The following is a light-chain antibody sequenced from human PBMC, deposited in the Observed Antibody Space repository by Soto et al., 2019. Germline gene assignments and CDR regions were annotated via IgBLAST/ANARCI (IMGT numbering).Light chain of an antibody. V-gene: IGLV6-57*01. CDR3: QSYDDNNGVL. J-gene: IGLJ1*01. Sequence: NFMLTQPHAVSESPGKTVTISCTRSSGSIASNYVHWYQQRPGSSPSTVILEDDQRPSGVPDRFSGSIDSSSNSASLTISGLQTEDEATYYGQSYDDNNGVLFGTGTKVTVL. CDR1: SGSIASNY. CDR2: EDD.